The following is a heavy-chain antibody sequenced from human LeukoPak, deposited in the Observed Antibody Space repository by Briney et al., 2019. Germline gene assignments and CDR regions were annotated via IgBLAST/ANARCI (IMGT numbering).Heavy chain of an antibody. CDR2: ISSSSGYI. Sequence: PGGSLRLSCAASGFTFTAFSMNWVRQAPGKGLEWVASISSSSGYIYYADSVKGRFTISGDNAKKLAYLQMSSLRAEDTAVYYCARDGLMLGNYDSSGHGGQGTLVTVSS. CDR1: GFTFTAFS. CDR3: ARDGLMLGNYDSSGH. D-gene: IGHD3-22*01. J-gene: IGHJ4*02. V-gene: IGHV3-21*01.